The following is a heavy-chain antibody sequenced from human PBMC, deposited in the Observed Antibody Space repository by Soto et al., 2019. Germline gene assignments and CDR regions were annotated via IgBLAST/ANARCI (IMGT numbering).Heavy chain of an antibody. CDR1: GGSISSGDYY. D-gene: IGHD6-6*01. J-gene: IGHJ4*02. V-gene: IGHV4-30-4*01. CDR3: ARDVLYSTSRIDS. CDR2: IYYSGST. Sequence: TLSLTCTVSGGSISSGDYYWSWIRQPPGKGLEWIGYIYYSGSTYYTPSLRSRVTISVDTSKNQFSLKLSSVTAADTAVYYCARDVLYSTSRIDSWGQGTLVTVSS.